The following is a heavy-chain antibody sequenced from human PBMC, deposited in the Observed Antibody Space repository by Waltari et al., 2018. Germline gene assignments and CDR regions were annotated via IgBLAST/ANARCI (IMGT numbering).Heavy chain of an antibody. J-gene: IGHJ4*02. V-gene: IGHV3-30-3*01. CDR1: GFTFSSYA. D-gene: IGHD3-9*01. Sequence: QVQLVESGGGVVQPGRSLRLSCAASGFTFSSYAMHWVRPAQGKGLEWVAVISYDGSNNYYDDSVKGRFTISRANSKNTLYLQMNSRRAADTAVYYFSRSGYFDWLSYFDYWGQGTLVTVSS. CDR2: ISYDGSNN. CDR3: SRSGYFDWLSYFDY.